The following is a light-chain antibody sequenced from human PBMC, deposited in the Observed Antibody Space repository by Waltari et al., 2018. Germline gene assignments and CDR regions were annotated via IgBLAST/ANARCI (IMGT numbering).Light chain of an antibody. J-gene: IGKJ2*01. CDR2: DAS. Sequence: DIQMTQSPSTLSASVGDRVTITCRARKSISSWLAWYQQKPGKAPKLLIYDASSLGSGVPEKFSGSGSGTECTLTISSLQPDDFATYYCQQYNSYSPTFGQGTKLEIK. CDR1: KSISSW. V-gene: IGKV1-5*01. CDR3: QQYNSYSPT.